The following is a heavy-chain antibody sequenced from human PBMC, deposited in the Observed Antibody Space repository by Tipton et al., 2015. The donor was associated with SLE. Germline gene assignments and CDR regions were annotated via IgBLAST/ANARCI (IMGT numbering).Heavy chain of an antibody. CDR1: GGSISSYY. Sequence: LRLSCTVSGGSISSYYWSWIRQPPGKGLEWIGYIYYSGSTNYNPSLKSRVTISVDTSKNQFSLKLSSVTAADTAVYYCARDLPLENWGQGTLVTVSS. J-gene: IGHJ4*02. V-gene: IGHV4-59*01. CDR2: IYYSGST. CDR3: ARDLPLEN. D-gene: IGHD5-24*01.